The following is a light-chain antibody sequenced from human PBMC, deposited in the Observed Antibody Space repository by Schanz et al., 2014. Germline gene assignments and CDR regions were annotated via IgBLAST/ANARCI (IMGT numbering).Light chain of an antibody. J-gene: IGKJ1*01. CDR1: QSISTY. CDR3: QQYNSYSVT. CDR2: AAS. Sequence: DIQMTQSPSSLSASVGDRVTITCRASQSISTYLNWYQHKPGKAPKLLIYAASSLQGGVPSRFSGSGSGTEFTLTISSLQPDDFATYYCQQYNSYSVTFGQGTKVEIK. V-gene: IGKV1-39*01.